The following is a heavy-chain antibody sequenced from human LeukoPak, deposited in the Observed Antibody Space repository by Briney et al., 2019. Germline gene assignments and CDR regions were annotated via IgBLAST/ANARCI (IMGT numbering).Heavy chain of an antibody. CDR1: GFTFSSYS. CDR3: VRGDRYFFDY. CDR2: IGNTGRTI. J-gene: IGHJ4*02. D-gene: IGHD1-14*01. Sequence: PGGSLRLSCAASGFTFSSYSMNWVRQAPGGGLEWVPYIGNTGRTIYYVDSVKGRFTVSRDDAKNSLYLQMNSLRAEDTAIYYCVRGDRYFFDYWGQGTLVTVSS. V-gene: IGHV3-48*04.